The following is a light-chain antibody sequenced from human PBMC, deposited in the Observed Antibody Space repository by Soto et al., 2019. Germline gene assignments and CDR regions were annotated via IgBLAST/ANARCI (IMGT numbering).Light chain of an antibody. Sequence: QSVLTQPPSASGTPGQRVTIPCSGSSSNFGSNYVYWYQQLPGTAPNPLIYRNNQRPSGVPDRFSGSKSGTSASLAISGLRSEDEADYYCAAWDDSLSAYVVFGGGTKLTVL. CDR3: AAWDDSLSAYVV. V-gene: IGLV1-47*01. CDR2: RNN. J-gene: IGLJ2*01. CDR1: SSNFGSNY.